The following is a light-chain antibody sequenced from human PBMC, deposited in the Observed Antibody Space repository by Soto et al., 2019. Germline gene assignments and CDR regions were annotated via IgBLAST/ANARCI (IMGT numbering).Light chain of an antibody. CDR3: QQYNTWLWT. Sequence: EVVMTQSPATLSVSPGERATLSCRASQSVNANLAWYQQKPGQAPRLLIHGASNRATGIPARFTGSGFGTEFILTISCLQSEDFAVYYCQQYNTWLWTFGQGTKVEI. CDR2: GAS. V-gene: IGKV3-15*01. J-gene: IGKJ1*01. CDR1: QSVNAN.